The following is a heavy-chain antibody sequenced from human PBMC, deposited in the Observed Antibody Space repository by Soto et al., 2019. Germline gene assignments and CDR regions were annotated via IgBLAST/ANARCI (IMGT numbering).Heavy chain of an antibody. D-gene: IGHD3-22*01. Sequence: PSETLSLTCTVSGGSISSGGYYWSWIRQHPGKGLEWIGFIYYSGSTFYNPSLKSRLTISVDTSKNQFSLKLSSVTAADTAIYYCAREFSDYYDSSGYSLGGMDVRGQGTTVTVSS. J-gene: IGHJ6*02. V-gene: IGHV4-31*03. CDR3: AREFSDYYDSSGYSLGGMDV. CDR1: GGSISSGGYY. CDR2: IYYSGST.